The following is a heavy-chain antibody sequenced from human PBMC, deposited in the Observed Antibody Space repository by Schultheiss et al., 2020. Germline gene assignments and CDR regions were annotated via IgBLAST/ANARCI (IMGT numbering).Heavy chain of an antibody. CDR2: IYYSGST. Sequence: SQTLSLTCTVSGGSISSGGYYWSWIRQHPGKGLEWIGYIYYSGSTYYNPSLKSRVTISVDTSKNQFSLKLSSVTAADTAVYYCARVRSGYNYYYYYYMDVWGKGTTVTVSS. D-gene: IGHD3-3*01. CDR1: GGSISSGGYY. V-gene: IGHV4-31*03. J-gene: IGHJ6*03. CDR3: ARVRSGYNYYYYYYMDV.